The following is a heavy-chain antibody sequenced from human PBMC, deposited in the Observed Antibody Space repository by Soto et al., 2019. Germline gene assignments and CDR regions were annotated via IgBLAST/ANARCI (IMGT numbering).Heavy chain of an antibody. D-gene: IGHD3-10*01. Sequence: GGSLRLSCAASGFIFKMYWMHWVRQSPGKGLVWISRIYNDGIFIDYADSVKGRFTISRDNVNDTLYLQMNNLRAEDSGLYYCTRGPRTISTGTGAYWGQGT. CDR3: TRGPRTISTGTGAY. CDR2: IYNDGIFI. J-gene: IGHJ4*02. V-gene: IGHV3-74*01. CDR1: GFIFKMYW.